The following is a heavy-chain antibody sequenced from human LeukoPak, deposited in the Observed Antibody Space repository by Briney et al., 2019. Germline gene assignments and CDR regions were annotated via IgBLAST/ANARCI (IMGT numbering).Heavy chain of an antibody. J-gene: IGHJ5*02. Sequence: KSSETLSLTCTVSGGSISSYYWSWIRQPAGKGLEWIGRIYTSGSTNYNPSLKSRVTMSVDTSKNQFSLKLSSVTAADTAVFYCARHSADCTGTSCYLFDPWGQGTLVTVSS. CDR2: IYTSGST. V-gene: IGHV4-4*07. D-gene: IGHD2-2*01. CDR3: ARHSADCTGTSCYLFDP. CDR1: GGSISSYY.